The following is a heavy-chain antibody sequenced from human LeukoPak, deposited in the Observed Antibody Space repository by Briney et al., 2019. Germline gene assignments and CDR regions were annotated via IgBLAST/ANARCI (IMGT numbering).Heavy chain of an antibody. CDR3: ARVWYSGSYPVDY. D-gene: IGHD1-26*01. Sequence: PGGSLRLSCEASGFIFSDYYMSWIRQAPGKGLEWVSYISSSGSDIYYADSVKGRFTISRDNAKNSLYLQMNSLRADDTAVYYCARVWYSGSYPVDYWGQGTLITVSS. J-gene: IGHJ4*02. CDR2: ISSSGSDI. CDR1: GFIFSDYY. V-gene: IGHV3-11*01.